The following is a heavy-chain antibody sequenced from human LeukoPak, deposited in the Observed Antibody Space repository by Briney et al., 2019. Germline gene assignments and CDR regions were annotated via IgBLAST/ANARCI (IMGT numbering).Heavy chain of an antibody. J-gene: IGHJ3*02. V-gene: IGHV3-21*01. CDR3: ARVMYSNYDRAFDI. CDR1: GFTFSSYS. D-gene: IGHD4-11*01. Sequence: GGSLRLSCAASGFTFSSYSMNWVRQALGKGLEWVSSISSSSSYIYYADSVKGRFTISRDNAKNSLYLQMNSLRAEDTAVYYCARVMYSNYDRAFDIWGQGTMVTVSS. CDR2: ISSSSSYI.